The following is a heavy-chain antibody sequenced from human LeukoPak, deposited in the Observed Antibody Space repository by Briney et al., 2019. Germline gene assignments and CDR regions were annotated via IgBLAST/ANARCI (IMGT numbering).Heavy chain of an antibody. CDR3: VRDLGGRSGH. D-gene: IGHD1-26*01. CDR1: GFTFSSNW. J-gene: IGHJ4*02. CDR2: INEDGSTT. V-gene: IGHV3-74*01. Sequence: GRSLRLSCAASGFTFSSNWMHWVCQAPGKGLVWVSRINEDGSTTNYADSVKGRSTIFRDNAKNTLYLQMNSLRAEDTAVYYCVRDLGGRSGHWGQGTLVTVSS.